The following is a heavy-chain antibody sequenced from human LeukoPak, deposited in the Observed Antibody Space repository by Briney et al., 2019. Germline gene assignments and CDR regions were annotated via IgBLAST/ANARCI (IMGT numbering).Heavy chain of an antibody. Sequence: PGGSLRLSCAASGFTFSSYGMHRVRQAPGKGLEYVSAISSNGGSTYYANSVKGRFTISRDNSKNSLHLQMNSLRAEDTAVYYCARDHTVDGLVFDYWGQGILVTVSS. CDR3: ARDHTVDGLVFDY. D-gene: IGHD6-19*01. CDR1: GFTFSSYG. CDR2: ISSNGGST. J-gene: IGHJ4*02. V-gene: IGHV3-64*01.